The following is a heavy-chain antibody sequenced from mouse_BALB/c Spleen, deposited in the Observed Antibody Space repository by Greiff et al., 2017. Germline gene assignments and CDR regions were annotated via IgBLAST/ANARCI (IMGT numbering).Heavy chain of an antibody. D-gene: IGHD1-1*01. V-gene: IGHV14-1*02. CDR2: IDPENGNT. CDR1: GFNIKDYY. J-gene: IGHJ4*01. CDR3: ARSDYYGSQTLYAMDY. Sequence: VQLQQSGAELVRSGASVKLSCTASGFNIKDYYMHWVKQRPEQGLEWIGWIDPENGNTIYDPKFQGKASITADTSSNTAYLQLSSLTSEDTAVYYCARSDYYGSQTLYAMDYWGQGTSVTVSS.